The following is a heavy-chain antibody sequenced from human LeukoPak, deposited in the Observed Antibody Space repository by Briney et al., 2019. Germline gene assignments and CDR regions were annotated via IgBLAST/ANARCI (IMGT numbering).Heavy chain of an antibody. CDR2: KWYDGSNK. J-gene: IGHJ3*02. Sequence: PGRSLRLSCAASGFTFSSYGMHWVRQAPGKGLEWVAVKWYDGSNKYYADSVKGRFTISRDNSKSTLYLQMNSLRAEDTAVYYCARLRGVYDAFDIWGQGTMVTVS. CDR3: ARLRGVYDAFDI. CDR1: GFTFSSYG. V-gene: IGHV3-33*01. D-gene: IGHD5/OR15-5a*01.